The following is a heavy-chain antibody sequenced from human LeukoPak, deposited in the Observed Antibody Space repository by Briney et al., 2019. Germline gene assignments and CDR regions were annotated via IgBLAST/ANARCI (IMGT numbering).Heavy chain of an antibody. Sequence: SETLSLTCTVSGGSISSSSYYWGWIRQHPGKGLEWIGYIYYSGSTYYNPSLKSRVTISVDTSKNQFSLKLSSVTAADTAVYYCARALMDCSSTSCYPAWYYYYYGMDVWGQGTTVTVSS. D-gene: IGHD2-2*01. CDR2: IYYSGST. CDR1: GGSISSSSYY. CDR3: ARALMDCSSTSCYPAWYYYYYGMDV. J-gene: IGHJ6*02. V-gene: IGHV4-31*03.